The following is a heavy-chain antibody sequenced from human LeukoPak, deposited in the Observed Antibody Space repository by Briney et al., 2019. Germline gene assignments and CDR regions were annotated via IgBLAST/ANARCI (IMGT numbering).Heavy chain of an antibody. J-gene: IGHJ4*02. CDR1: GFTFINYG. Sequence: GGSLRLSCAASGFTFINYGMSWVRQAPGKGLEWVSGISGSGGITYYANSVKGRFSISRDNSKNTLYLQMDSLRGEDTAVYYCAKDFRIGYSAHFDYWGQGALVTVSS. CDR2: ISGSGGIT. CDR3: AKDFRIGYSAHFDY. D-gene: IGHD2-21*01. V-gene: IGHV3-23*01.